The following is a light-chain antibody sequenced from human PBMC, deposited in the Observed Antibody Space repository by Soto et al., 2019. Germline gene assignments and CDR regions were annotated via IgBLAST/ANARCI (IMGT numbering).Light chain of an antibody. CDR3: CSYAGSSTVV. CDR2: EGS. J-gene: IGLJ2*01. V-gene: IGLV2-23*01. CDR1: SSDVWSYNL. Sequence: QSALTQPASVSGSPGQSITISCTGTSSDVWSYNLVSWYQQHPGKAPKLMIYEGSKRPLGISNRFSGSKSGNTASLTISGRQAEDESDYYCCSYAGSSTVVFGGGTKLTVL.